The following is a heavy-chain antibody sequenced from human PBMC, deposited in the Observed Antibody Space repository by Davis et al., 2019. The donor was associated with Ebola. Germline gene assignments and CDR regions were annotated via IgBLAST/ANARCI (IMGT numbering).Heavy chain of an antibody. CDR3: ARHPRYATGWHYFDY. J-gene: IGHJ4*02. V-gene: IGHV5-51*01. CDR2: IYPGDSDT. D-gene: IGHD2-2*01. Sequence: GESLKISCKGSGYSFTSYWIGWVRQMPGKGLEWMGIIYPGDSDTRYSPSFQGQVTISVDKSISTAYLQWSSLKASDTAIYYCARHPRYATGWHYFDYWGQGTLVTVSS. CDR1: GYSFTSYW.